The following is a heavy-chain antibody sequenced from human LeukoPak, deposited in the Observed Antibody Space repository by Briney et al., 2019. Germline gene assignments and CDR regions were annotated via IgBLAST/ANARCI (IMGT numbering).Heavy chain of an antibody. CDR2: LYYSGGT. D-gene: IGHD5-12*01. V-gene: IGHV4-39*07. Sequence: SEILSLTCTVSGGSITSRSYYWGWIRQPPGKGLEWIGSLYYSGGTYYNPSLKSRVTISVDTSKNQFSLKLSSVTAADTAVYYCARAHLATIVAPFDYWGQGTLVTVSS. CDR1: GGSITSRSYY. CDR3: ARAHLATIVAPFDY. J-gene: IGHJ4*02.